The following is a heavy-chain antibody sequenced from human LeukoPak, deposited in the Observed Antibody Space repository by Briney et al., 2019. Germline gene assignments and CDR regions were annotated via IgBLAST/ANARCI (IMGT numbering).Heavy chain of an antibody. CDR2: MYYSGST. D-gene: IGHD3-22*01. J-gene: IGHJ4*02. CDR1: GGSISNSSYY. CDR3: ARSSGYMSY. Sequence: SETLSLTCTVSGGSISNSSYYWGWIRQPPGKGLEWIGSMYYSGSTYYNPSLKSRVTISVDTSKNQFSLKLTSVTAADTAVYYCARSSGYMSYWGQGTLVTVSS. V-gene: IGHV4-39*07.